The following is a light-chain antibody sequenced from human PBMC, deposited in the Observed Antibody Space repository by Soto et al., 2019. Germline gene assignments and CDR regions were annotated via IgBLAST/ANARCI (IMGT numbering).Light chain of an antibody. Sequence: EIVLKQSPGTLSLSPGERATLSCRASESISSTFLAWYQQRPGQAPRLLIFAASSRATGIPDRFGGSGSGTDFTLTISRLEPEDFAVYYCQQYRRSPRTFGQGTKVDI. CDR1: ESISSTF. V-gene: IGKV3-20*01. J-gene: IGKJ1*01. CDR2: AAS. CDR3: QQYRRSPRT.